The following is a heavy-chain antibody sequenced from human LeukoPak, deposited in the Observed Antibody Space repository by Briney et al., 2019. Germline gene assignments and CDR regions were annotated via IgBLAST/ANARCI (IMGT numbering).Heavy chain of an antibody. CDR3: ASQWLAF. D-gene: IGHD6-19*01. CDR2: ISTSSSAI. CDR1: GFTFSSYS. V-gene: IGHV3-48*04. J-gene: IGHJ4*02. Sequence: GGSLRLSCAASGFTFSSYSMNWVRQAPGKGLEWLSYISTSSSAIHYADSVKGRFTISRDNAENSLYLQMNSLRAEDTAVYYCASQWLAFWGQGTLVTVSS.